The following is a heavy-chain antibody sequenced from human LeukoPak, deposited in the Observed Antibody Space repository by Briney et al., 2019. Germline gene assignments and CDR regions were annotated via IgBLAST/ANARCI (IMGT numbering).Heavy chain of an antibody. Sequence: SETLSLTCAVYGGSFSGYHWSWIRQTPGKGLEWIGEIDPYGGSNYNPSLKSRVTISVDTSKNQFSLKLSSVTAADTAVYYCAFNPMTTVTSYYFDYWGQGALITVSS. CDR1: GGSFSGYH. V-gene: IGHV4-34*01. CDR3: AFNPMTTVTSYYFDY. D-gene: IGHD4-17*01. J-gene: IGHJ4*02. CDR2: IDPYGGS.